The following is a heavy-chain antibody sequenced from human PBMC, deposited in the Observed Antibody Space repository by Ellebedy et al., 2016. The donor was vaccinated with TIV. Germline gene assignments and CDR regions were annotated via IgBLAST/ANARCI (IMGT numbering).Heavy chain of an antibody. J-gene: IGHJ3*02. CDR2: ISPNSGDT. CDR1: GFTFTAHY. CDR3: ARDSRRYGSGSYSEGAFDI. V-gene: IGHV3-11*05. Sequence: GESLKISXAASGFTFTAHYMNWIRQAPGKGLEWVSYISPNSGDTNYADSVKGRFTISRDKAKNSLYLQMNSLRAEDTAVYYCARDSRRYGSGSYSEGAFDIWGQGTMVTVSS. D-gene: IGHD3-10*01.